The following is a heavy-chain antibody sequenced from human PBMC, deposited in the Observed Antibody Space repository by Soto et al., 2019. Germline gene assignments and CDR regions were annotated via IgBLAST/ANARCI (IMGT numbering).Heavy chain of an antibody. D-gene: IGHD6-19*01. Sequence: PSETLFLTCTVSGGSVSSGSYYWSWIRQPPGKGLEWIGYIYYSGSTNYNPSLKSRVTISVDTSKNQFSLKLSSVTAADTAEYYCARDPGYSSGWYGFDYWGQGTLVTVSS. J-gene: IGHJ4*02. CDR1: GGSVSSGSYY. V-gene: IGHV4-61*01. CDR2: IYYSGST. CDR3: ARDPGYSSGWYGFDY.